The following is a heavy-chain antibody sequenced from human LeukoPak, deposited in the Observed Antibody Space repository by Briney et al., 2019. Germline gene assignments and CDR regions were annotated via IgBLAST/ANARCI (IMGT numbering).Heavy chain of an antibody. Sequence: GGSLRLSCAASGFTLSSYAMSWVRQAPGKGLEWVSGISASSDGIYYTDSVKGRFTISRDNSKNTLYLQMNSLRAEDTAVYYCAKDQSRYSSSWYGDDYWGQGTLVTVSS. CDR2: ISASSDGI. V-gene: IGHV3-23*01. CDR1: GFTLSSYA. J-gene: IGHJ4*02. CDR3: AKDQSRYSSSWYGDDY. D-gene: IGHD6-13*01.